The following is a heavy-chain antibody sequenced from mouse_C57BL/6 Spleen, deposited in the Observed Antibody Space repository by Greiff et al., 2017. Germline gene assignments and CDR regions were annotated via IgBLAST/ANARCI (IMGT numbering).Heavy chain of an antibody. Sequence: EVQLVESGGGLVQPGGSMKLSCAASGFTFSDAWMDWVRQSPEQGLEWVAEIRNKANNPATYYAESVKGRFTISRDESKSSVYLQMNSLRAEDTGIYYCTRGVVAPFAYWGQGTLVTVSA. CDR1: GFTFSDAW. D-gene: IGHD1-1*01. CDR3: TRGVVAPFAY. J-gene: IGHJ3*01. V-gene: IGHV6-6*01. CDR2: IRNKANNPAT.